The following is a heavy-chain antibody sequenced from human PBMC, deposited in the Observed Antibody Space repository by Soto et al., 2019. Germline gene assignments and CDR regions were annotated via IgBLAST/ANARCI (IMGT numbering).Heavy chain of an antibody. CDR3: ARASPGMDV. Sequence: GSLRLSCAGSQFTFSNYWMNWVLQAPGKGLEWVANINQDGSEKYYVDSVKGRFTISRDIAKNSLFLQMNSLRADDTAVYYCARASPGMDVWGQGTTVTVYS. J-gene: IGHJ6*02. CDR1: QFTFSNYW. CDR2: INQDGSEK. V-gene: IGHV3-7*01.